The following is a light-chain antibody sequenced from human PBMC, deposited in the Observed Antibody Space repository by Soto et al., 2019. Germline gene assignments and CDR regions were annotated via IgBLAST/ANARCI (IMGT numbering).Light chain of an antibody. CDR1: QTFNVSF. J-gene: IGKJ5*01. Sequence: EIVLTQSPGTLSLSPGEKATLSCRASQTFNVSFLAWYQQKPGQAPRLLMYGTHTRATGIPDRFSGSGSGTDFTLTISRLEPEDFAVYYCQQYSGSPITFGQGTRLEIK. V-gene: IGKV3-20*01. CDR3: QQYSGSPIT. CDR2: GTH.